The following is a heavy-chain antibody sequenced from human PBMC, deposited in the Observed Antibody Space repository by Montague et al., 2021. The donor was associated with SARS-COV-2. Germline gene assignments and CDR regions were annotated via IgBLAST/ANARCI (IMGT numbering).Heavy chain of an antibody. J-gene: IGHJ6*02. D-gene: IGHD3-10*01. V-gene: IGHV6-1*01. CDR1: GDSVSSDNAA. Sequence: CAISGDSVSSDNAACNWIRQSPSRRFEWLGRTYYRFKWYNDYAVSVKSRITINPDTSKNQFSLQLNSVTPEDTAVYYCARGLWFGELLYYYYYYGMDVWGQGTTVTVSS. CDR3: ARGLWFGELLYYYYYYGMDV. CDR2: TYYRFKWYN.